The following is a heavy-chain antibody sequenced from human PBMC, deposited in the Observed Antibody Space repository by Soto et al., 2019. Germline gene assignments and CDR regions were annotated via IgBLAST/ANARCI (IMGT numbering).Heavy chain of an antibody. Sequence: SGGSLRLSCAASGFTFSSYGMHWVRQAPGKGLEWVAVIWYDGSNKYYADSVKGRFTISRDNSKNTLYLQMNSLRAEDTAVYYCARDIIDGVLFAYYGMDVWGQGTTVTVSS. J-gene: IGHJ6*02. CDR1: GFTFSSYG. D-gene: IGHD3-16*01. V-gene: IGHV3-33*01. CDR2: IWYDGSNK. CDR3: ARDIIDGVLFAYYGMDV.